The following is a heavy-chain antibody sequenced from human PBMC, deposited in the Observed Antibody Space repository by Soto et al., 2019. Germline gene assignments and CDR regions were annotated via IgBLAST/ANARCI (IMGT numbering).Heavy chain of an antibody. CDR3: ARAGGTTVTGLWHFDS. J-gene: IGHJ4*02. CDR2: IWYDGTQN. V-gene: IGHV3-33*01. CDR1: GFTFNTYS. Sequence: QVQLEESGGGVVQPGRSLRLSCEASGFTFNTYSMHWVRQPPGKGLEWLAAIWYDGTQNYYADSVKGRFIISRDNSKKTLYLEMNSLRAADAAVYYCARAGGTTVTGLWHFDSWGQGALVTVSS. D-gene: IGHD4-17*01.